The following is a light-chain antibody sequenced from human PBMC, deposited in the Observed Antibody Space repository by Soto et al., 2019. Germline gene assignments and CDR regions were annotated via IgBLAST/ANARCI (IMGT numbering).Light chain of an antibody. CDR3: SSYTTSTPYV. CDR2: EVT. CDR1: ASDIGRYNY. Sequence: QSALTQPPSASGSPGQSVTIFCIGTASDIGRYNYVSWYQHHPGKAPKLIIYEVTIRPSGVSNRFSGSKSGNTASLTISGLQAEDEADYYCSSYTTSTPYVFGSGTKVTVL. V-gene: IGLV2-14*01. J-gene: IGLJ1*01.